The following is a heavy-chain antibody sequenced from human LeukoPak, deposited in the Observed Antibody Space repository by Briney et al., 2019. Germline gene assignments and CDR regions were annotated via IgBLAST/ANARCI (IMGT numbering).Heavy chain of an antibody. V-gene: IGHV1-8*01. CDR1: GYTFTSYD. J-gene: IGHJ4*02. D-gene: IGHD6-19*01. CDR2: MNPNSGNT. Sequence: ASVKVSCKASGYTFTSYDINWVRQATGQGLEWMGWMNPNSGNTGYAQKFQGRVTMTRNTSISTAYMELSSLRSEDTAVYYCARVGYSSGWYSRAFCYWGQGTLVTVSS. CDR3: ARVGYSSGWYSRAFCY.